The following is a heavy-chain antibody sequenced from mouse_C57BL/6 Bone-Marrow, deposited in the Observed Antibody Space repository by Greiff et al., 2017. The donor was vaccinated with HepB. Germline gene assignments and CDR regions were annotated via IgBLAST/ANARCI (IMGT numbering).Heavy chain of an antibody. CDR1: GFTFSDYY. D-gene: IGHD2-5*01. CDR3: AKDSNLYAMDY. V-gene: IGHV5-12*01. Sequence: DVQLQESGGGLVQPGGSLKLSCAASGFTFSDYYMYWVRQTPEKRLEWVAYISNGGGSTYYPDTVKGRFTISRDNAKNTLYLQMSRLKSEDTAMYYCAKDSNLYAMDYWGQGTSVTVSS. CDR2: ISNGGGST. J-gene: IGHJ4*01.